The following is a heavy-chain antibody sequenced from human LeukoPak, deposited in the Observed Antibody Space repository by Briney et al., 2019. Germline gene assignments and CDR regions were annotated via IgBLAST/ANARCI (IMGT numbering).Heavy chain of an antibody. J-gene: IGHJ4*02. V-gene: IGHV3-23*01. CDR3: AKDTALLPYSFSSGLHY. CDR2: ISGSGGST. Sequence: PGGSLRLSCAASGFTFATYTMGWVRQAPGQGLERVSDISGSGGSTYYADSVRGRFTISRDNSRNTLFLQMNSLRAEDTAVYYCAKDTALLPYSFSSGLHYWGQGTLVTVSS. D-gene: IGHD1-26*01. CDR1: GFTFATYT.